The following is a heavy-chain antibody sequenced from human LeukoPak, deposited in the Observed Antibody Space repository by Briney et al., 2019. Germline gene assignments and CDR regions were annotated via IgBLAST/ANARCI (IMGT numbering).Heavy chain of an antibody. J-gene: IGHJ3*02. CDR3: ARDTHNDKNAFDI. V-gene: IGHV3-33*08. Sequence: PGGSLRLSCAASGFTFSTYGMHWVRQAPGRGLEWLAYDGSNKYYAESVKGRFTISRDNSKNTLYLQINSLRVEDTAVYICARDTHNDKNAFDIWGQGTMVTVSS. CDR2: DGSNK. D-gene: IGHD5-24*01. CDR1: GFTFSTYG.